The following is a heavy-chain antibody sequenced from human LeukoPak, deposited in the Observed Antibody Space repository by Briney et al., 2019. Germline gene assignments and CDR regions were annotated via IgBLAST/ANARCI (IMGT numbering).Heavy chain of an antibody. CDR2: INTNTGNP. CDR1: GYTFTSYA. J-gene: IGHJ3*02. D-gene: IGHD1-26*01. CDR3: ARDQASPWELAQVAFDI. V-gene: IGHV7-4-1*02. Sequence: ASVKVSCKASGYTFTSYAMNWVRQAPGQGLEWMGWINTNTGNPTYAQGFTGRFVFSLDTSVSTAYLQISSLKAEDTAVYYCARDQASPWELAQVAFDIWGQGTMVTVSS.